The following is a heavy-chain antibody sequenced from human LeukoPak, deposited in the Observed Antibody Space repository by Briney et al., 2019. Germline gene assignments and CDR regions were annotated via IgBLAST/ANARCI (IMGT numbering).Heavy chain of an antibody. J-gene: IGHJ5*02. CDR1: GGSISRGSYY. CDR3: AREGLSIVRGIIPKEAWGWFDP. V-gene: IGHV4-61*02. D-gene: IGHD3-10*01. Sequence: PSETLSLTCTVSGGSISRGSYYWSWLRQPAGKGLEWIGRIYSSGSTNYNPSLKSRVTISVDTSKNHISLKLSSVTAADTAVYYCAREGLSIVRGIIPKEAWGWFDPWAQGTLVTVSS. CDR2: IYSSGST.